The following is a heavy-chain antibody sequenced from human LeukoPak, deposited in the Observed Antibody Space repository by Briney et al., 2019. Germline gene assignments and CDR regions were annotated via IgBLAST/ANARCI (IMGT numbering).Heavy chain of an antibody. CDR1: GYTFTGYY. CDR3: ARVGSGWDGYYYYYYMDV. Sequence: ASVKVSCKASGYTFTGYYMHWVRQAPGQGLEWMGWINPNSGGTNYAQKFQGRVTMTRDTSISTAYMELRGLRSDDTAVYYCARVGSGWDGYYYYYYMDVWGKGTTVTISS. D-gene: IGHD6-19*01. CDR2: INPNSGGT. J-gene: IGHJ6*03. V-gene: IGHV1-2*02.